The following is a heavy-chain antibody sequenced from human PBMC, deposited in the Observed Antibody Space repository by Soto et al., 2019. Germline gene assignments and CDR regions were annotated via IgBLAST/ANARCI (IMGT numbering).Heavy chain of an antibody. CDR3: AAIKTPWYCGGDCYPEEYFQH. CDR1: VFTITNSA. CDR2: IVVGSGNT. D-gene: IGHD2-21*02. J-gene: IGHJ1*01. Sequence: GASGKVSCKAPVFTITNSAMQWVRQARGQRLEWIGWIVVGSGNTNYAQKFQERVTITRDMSTSTAYMELSSLRSEDTAVYYCAAIKTPWYCGGDCYPEEYFQHWG. V-gene: IGHV1-58*02.